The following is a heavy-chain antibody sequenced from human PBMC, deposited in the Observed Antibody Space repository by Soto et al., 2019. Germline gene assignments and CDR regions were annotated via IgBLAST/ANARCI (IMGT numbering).Heavy chain of an antibody. Sequence: PGGSLRLSCAASGFTFSSYGMHWVRQAPGKGLEWVAVISYDGSTKYYADSVKGRSTISRDNSKNTLYLQMNSLRAEDTAVYYCAKAGGYYYYGMDVWGQGTTVTVSS. CDR2: ISYDGSTK. CDR1: GFTFSSYG. J-gene: IGHJ6*02. CDR3: AKAGGYYYYGMDV. D-gene: IGHD2-8*02. V-gene: IGHV3-30*18.